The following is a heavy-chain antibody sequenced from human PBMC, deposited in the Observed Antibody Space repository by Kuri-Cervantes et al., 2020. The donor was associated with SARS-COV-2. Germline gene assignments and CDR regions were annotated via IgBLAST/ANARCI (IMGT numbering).Heavy chain of an antibody. CDR3: ARARMAGPFDY. Sequence: GSLRLSCAVSGGSISSSNWWSWVRQPPGKGLEWIGEIYHSGSTNYNPSLKSRVTISVDKSKNQFSLKLSSVTAADTAVYYCARARMAGPFDYWGQGTLVTVSS. D-gene: IGHD5-24*01. V-gene: IGHV4-4*02. CDR1: GGSISSSNW. CDR2: IYHSGST. J-gene: IGHJ4*02.